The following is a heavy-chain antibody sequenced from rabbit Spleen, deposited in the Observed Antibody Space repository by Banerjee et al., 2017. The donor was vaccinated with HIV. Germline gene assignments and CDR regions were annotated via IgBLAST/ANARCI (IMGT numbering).Heavy chain of an antibody. CDR2: IYTGSSGFT. J-gene: IGHJ6*01. CDR3: ARDTASSFSSYGMDL. V-gene: IGHV1S40*01. Sequence: QSLEESGGDLVKPGASLTLTCTASGVSFSDKDVMCWVRQAPGKGLEWIGCIYTGSSGFTYFATWAEGRFTISKTSSTTVTLEMTRLTAADTATYFCARDTASSFSSYGMDLWGPGTLVTVS. CDR1: GVSFSDKDV. D-gene: IGHD8-1*01.